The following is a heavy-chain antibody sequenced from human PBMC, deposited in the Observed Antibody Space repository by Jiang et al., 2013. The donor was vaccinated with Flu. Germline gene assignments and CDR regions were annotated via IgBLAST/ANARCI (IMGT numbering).Heavy chain of an antibody. CDR2: IYYSGST. Sequence: GPGLVKPSETLSLTCTVSGGSISSYYWSWIRQPPGKGLEWIGYIYYSGSTNYNPSLKSRVTISVDMSKNQFSLKLSSVTAADTAVYYCARVGVAGISYWYFDLWGRGTLVTVSS. CDR1: GGSISSYY. V-gene: IGHV4-59*01. J-gene: IGHJ2*01. D-gene: IGHD6-19*01. CDR3: ARVGVAGISYWYFDL.